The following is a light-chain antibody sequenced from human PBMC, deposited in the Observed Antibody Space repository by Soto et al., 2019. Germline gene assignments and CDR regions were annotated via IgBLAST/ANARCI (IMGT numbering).Light chain of an antibody. Sequence: LTQPPSVSGAPGQRVTISCTGSSSNIGSTYDVQWYQQLPGTAPKLLIHGNTNRPSGVPDRFSGSKSGTSASLAITGLQADDEADYYCQSYDDSLSVHYVFGTGTKLTVL. CDR3: QSYDDSLSVHYV. CDR2: GNT. CDR1: SSNIGSTYD. J-gene: IGLJ1*01. V-gene: IGLV1-40*01.